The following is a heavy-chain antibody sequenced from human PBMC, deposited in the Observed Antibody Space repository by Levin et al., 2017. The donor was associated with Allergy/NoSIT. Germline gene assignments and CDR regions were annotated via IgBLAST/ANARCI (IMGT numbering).Heavy chain of an antibody. D-gene: IGHD3-10*01. CDR2: IFSNDEK. CDR3: ARTPTEDGSGRFAYYYYYGMDV. CDR1: GFSLSNARMG. V-gene: IGHV2-26*01. Sequence: SGPTLVKPTETLTLTCTVSGFSLSNARMGVSWIRQPPGKALEWLAHIFSNDEKSYSTSLKSRLTISKDTSKSQVVLTMTNMDPVDTATYYCARTPTEDGSGRFAYYYYYGMDVWGQGTTVTVSS. J-gene: IGHJ6*02.